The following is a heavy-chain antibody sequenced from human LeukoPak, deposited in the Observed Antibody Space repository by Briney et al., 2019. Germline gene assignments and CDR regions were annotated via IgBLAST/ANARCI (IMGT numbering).Heavy chain of an antibody. V-gene: IGHV3-73*01. CDR1: GFTFSGSA. Sequence: QTGGSLRLSCAASGFTFSGSAMHWVRQASGKGLEWVGRIRSKANSYATAYAASVKGRFTISRDDSKNTAYLQMNSLKTEDTAVYYCTSQPSGYSSGWYFGYWGQGTLVTVSS. D-gene: IGHD6-19*01. J-gene: IGHJ4*02. CDR2: IRSKANSYAT. CDR3: TSQPSGYSSGWYFGY.